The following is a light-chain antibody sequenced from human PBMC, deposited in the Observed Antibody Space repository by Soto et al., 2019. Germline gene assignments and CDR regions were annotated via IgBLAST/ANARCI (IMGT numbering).Light chain of an antibody. Sequence: NFMLTQPHSVSESPGTTVTISCTRSSGSIASNHVQWYQQRPGSAPTTVIYKDNQRPSGVPDRFSGSIDSSSNSASLTISGLKTEDEADYYCQSYDGNNVLFGGRTKVTVL. CDR2: KDN. CDR1: SGSIASNH. V-gene: IGLV6-57*04. CDR3: QSYDGNNVL. J-gene: IGLJ2*01.